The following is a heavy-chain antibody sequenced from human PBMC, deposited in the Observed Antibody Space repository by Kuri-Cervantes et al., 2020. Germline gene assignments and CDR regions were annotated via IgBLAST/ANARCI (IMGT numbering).Heavy chain of an antibody. V-gene: IGHV3-11*04. Sequence: LSLTCAASGFTVSDYYMSWIRQAPGKGLEWVSYISSRVSTIYYADSVKGRFTISRDNAKNSLYLQMNSLRAEDTAVYYCAKVRRGRGLGLLWFGEGYYFDYWGQGTLVTVSS. J-gene: IGHJ4*02. CDR1: GFTVSDYY. D-gene: IGHD3-10*01. CDR3: AKVRRGRGLGLLWFGEGYYFDY. CDR2: ISSRVSTI.